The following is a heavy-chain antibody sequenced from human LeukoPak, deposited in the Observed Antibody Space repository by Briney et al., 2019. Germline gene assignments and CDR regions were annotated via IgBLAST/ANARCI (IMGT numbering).Heavy chain of an antibody. J-gene: IGHJ6*02. Sequence: PGGSLRLSCAGSEFTFSSYTMSWVRQAPGKGLEWVSSISGSGAITEYADSVTGRFIISRDNSKNTLYLQMNSLRAEDTAIYYCAKDQVREDYYYYYYGMDVWGQGTTVTVSS. CDR1: EFTFSSYT. CDR3: AKDQVREDYYYYYYGMDV. D-gene: IGHD3-10*01. V-gene: IGHV3-23*01. CDR2: ISGSGAIT.